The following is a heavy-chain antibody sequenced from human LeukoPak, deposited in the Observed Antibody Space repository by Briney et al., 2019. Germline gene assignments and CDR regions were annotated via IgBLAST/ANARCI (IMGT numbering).Heavy chain of an antibody. D-gene: IGHD6-19*01. CDR1: GFSLSRYE. CDR3: VRSAVAGTYFDY. J-gene: IGHJ4*02. Sequence: PGGSLRLSCTASGFSLSRYEMIWVRQAPGKGLEWVSSVKDRFTISRDNAKNSLYLQVNSLRVEDTAVYFCVRSAVAGTYFDYWGQGTLVTVSS. V-gene: IGHV3-48*03.